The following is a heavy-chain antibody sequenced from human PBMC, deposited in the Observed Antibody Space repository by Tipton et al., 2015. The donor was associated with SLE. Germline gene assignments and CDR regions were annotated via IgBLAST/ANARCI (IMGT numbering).Heavy chain of an antibody. CDR3: AGAWQGYCSGGTCYVLDY. CDR2: IYHSGST. V-gene: IGHV4-38-2*01. J-gene: IGHJ4*02. CDR1: GYSISSGYY. D-gene: IGHD2-15*01. Sequence: TLSLTCAVSGYSISSGYYWGWIRQPPGKGLEWIGSIYHSGSTYYNPSLKSRVTISLDTSKNQFSLKLRSVTAADTAVYYCAGAWQGYCSGGTCYVLDYWGQGTLVTVSS.